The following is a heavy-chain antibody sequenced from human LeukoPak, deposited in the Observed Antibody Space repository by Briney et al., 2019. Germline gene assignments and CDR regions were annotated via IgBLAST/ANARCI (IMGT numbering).Heavy chain of an antibody. CDR2: IYYSGTT. CDR1: RGSTRNYY. D-gene: IGHD5-12*01. V-gene: IGHV4-59*01. CDR3: ARRDSYSGYDDY. Sequence: PETLSLTCTVSRGSTRNYYWSWVPQPPGKGQEWIGYIYYSGTTNYNPSLKSRVTISVDTSKNQFSLKLNSVTAADTAVYYCARRDSYSGYDDYWGQGTLVTVSS. J-gene: IGHJ4*02.